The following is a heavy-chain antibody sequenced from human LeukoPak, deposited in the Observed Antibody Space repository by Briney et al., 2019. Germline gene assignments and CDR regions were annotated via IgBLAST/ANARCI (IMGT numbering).Heavy chain of an antibody. D-gene: IGHD3-16*01. V-gene: IGHV3-30*04. CDR1: GFTFSSYA. CDR3: AKWGGVYYFDY. Sequence: GGSLRLSCAASGFTFSSYAMHWVRQAPGKGLEWAAVISYDGSNKYYADSVKGRFTISRDNSKNTLYLQMNSLRAEDTAVYYCAKWGGVYYFDYWGQGTLVTVSS. J-gene: IGHJ4*02. CDR2: ISYDGSNK.